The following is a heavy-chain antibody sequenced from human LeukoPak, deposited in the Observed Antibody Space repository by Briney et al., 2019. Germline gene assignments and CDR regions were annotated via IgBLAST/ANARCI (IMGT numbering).Heavy chain of an antibody. CDR3: ARGSRTPWELDVLFDY. J-gene: IGHJ4*02. V-gene: IGHV3-48*02. Sequence: PGGSLGLSCAASGSTFSSYSMNWVRQAPGKGLEWVSYISSSSSTIYYADSVKGRFTISRDNAKNSLYLQMNSLRDEDTAVYYCARGSRTPWELDVLFDYWGQGTLVTVSS. D-gene: IGHD1-26*01. CDR2: ISSSSSTI. CDR1: GSTFSSYS.